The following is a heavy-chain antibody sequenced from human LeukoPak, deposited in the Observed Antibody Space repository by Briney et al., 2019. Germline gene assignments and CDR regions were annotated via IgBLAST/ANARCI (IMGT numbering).Heavy chain of an antibody. CDR3: ARGGIVGSRTNWFDP. CDR1: GGSISSYY. D-gene: IGHD1-26*01. J-gene: IGHJ5*02. V-gene: IGHV4-4*07. Sequence: SETLSLTCTVSGGSISSYYWSWIRQPAGKGLEWIGRIYTSGSTNYNPSLKSRVTMSVDTSENQFSLKLSSVTAADTAVYYCARGGIVGSRTNWFDPWGQGILVTVSS. CDR2: IYTSGST.